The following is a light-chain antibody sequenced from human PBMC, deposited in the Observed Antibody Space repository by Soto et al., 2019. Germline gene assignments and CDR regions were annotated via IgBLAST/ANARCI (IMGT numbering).Light chain of an antibody. J-gene: IGKJ4*01. CDR2: DAS. CDR1: QDIGSA. Sequence: IQLTQSPSSLSASVGDRVTITCRAGQDIGSALAWSQQRPGKAPKLLLYDASNLEAGVTSRFSGSGSGTDFTLTITSLRPEDFATYYCQQFNGFPLTFGGGTKVQIK. V-gene: IGKV1-13*02. CDR3: QQFNGFPLT.